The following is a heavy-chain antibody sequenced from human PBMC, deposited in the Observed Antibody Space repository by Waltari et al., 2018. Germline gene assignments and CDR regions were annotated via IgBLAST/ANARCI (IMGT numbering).Heavy chain of an antibody. V-gene: IGHV3-53*01. J-gene: IGHJ4*02. CDR2: IYSGGST. Sequence: EVQLVESGGGLIQPGGSLRLSCAASGFIVSSNYMSWVRQAPGKGLGWVSVIYSGGSTYYADSVKGRFTISRDNSKNTLYLQMNSLRAEDTAVYYCATLTSIAARTGEYWGQGTLVTVSS. CDR3: ATLTSIAARTGEY. D-gene: IGHD6-6*01. CDR1: GFIVSSNY.